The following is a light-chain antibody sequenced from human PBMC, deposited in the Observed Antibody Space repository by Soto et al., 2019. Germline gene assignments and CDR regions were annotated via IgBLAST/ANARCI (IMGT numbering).Light chain of an antibody. CDR1: QSVSNNY. CDR3: QQYGSSPTT. CDR2: GAS. J-gene: IGKJ1*01. Sequence: SERTLSVSRERIDPLSFRASQSVSNNYIAWYQQKPGQAPRLLIYGASNRATGIPDRFSGSGSGTDFALTISRREPEDFAVYYCQQYGSSPTTFGQGTKVDIK. V-gene: IGKV3-20*01.